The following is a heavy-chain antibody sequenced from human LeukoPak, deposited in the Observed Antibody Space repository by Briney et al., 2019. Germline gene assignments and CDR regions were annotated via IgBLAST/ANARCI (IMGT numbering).Heavy chain of an antibody. Sequence: GGSLRLSCAASGFTVSSNYMSWVRQAPGKGLEWVSVIYSGGSTYYADSVKGRFTISRDNSKNTLYLQMNSLRAEDTAVYYCASEIRGSSRFDYWGRGTLVTVSS. J-gene: IGHJ4*02. CDR2: IYSGGST. V-gene: IGHV3-66*01. D-gene: IGHD6-6*01. CDR1: GFTVSSNY. CDR3: ASEIRGSSRFDY.